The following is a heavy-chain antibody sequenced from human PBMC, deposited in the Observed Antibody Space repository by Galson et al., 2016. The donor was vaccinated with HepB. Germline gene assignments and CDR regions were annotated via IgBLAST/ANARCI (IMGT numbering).Heavy chain of an antibody. CDR2: IYSSGST. J-gene: IGHJ5*02. Sequence: ETLSLTCTFSGGSMSRNYWSWIRQPPGKGLEWIGYIYSSGSTNYSPSLKSRVTISVDTSKNQFSLRLSSVTAADTAVYYRARHVYSSSWYPEWFDPWGQGTLVTGSS. CDR1: GGSMSRNY. D-gene: IGHD6-13*01. V-gene: IGHV4-59*01. CDR3: ARHVYSSSWYPEWFDP.